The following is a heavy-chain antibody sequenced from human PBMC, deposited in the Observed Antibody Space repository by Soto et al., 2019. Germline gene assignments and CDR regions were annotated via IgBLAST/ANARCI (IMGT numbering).Heavy chain of an antibody. J-gene: IGHJ4*02. CDR1: GYIFINYY. D-gene: IGHD6-13*01. V-gene: IGHV1-46*01. CDR2: INPNGGST. CDR3: ARDLAAGDF. Sequence: QVQLVQSGAEVKKPGASVKVSCKASGYIFINYYIHWVRQAPGQGFEWIGIINPNGGSTNYAQKFRGRVTLARDTSTRTVYMDLSSLRSEDTARYYSARDLAAGDFWGQGTMVTVSS.